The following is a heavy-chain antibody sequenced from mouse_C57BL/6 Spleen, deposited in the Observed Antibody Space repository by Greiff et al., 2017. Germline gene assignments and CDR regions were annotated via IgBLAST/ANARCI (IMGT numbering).Heavy chain of an antibody. CDR3: ANPYYYGSSNWYFDV. V-gene: IGHV1-72*01. Sequence: QVQLQQPGAELVKPGASVKLSCKASGYTFTSYWMHWVKQRPGRGLEWIGRIDPNSGGTKYNEKFKSKATLPVDKPSSTAYMQLSSLSSEDSAVYYCANPYYYGSSNWYFDVWGTGTTVTVSS. CDR1: GYTFTSYW. D-gene: IGHD1-1*01. CDR2: IDPNSGGT. J-gene: IGHJ1*03.